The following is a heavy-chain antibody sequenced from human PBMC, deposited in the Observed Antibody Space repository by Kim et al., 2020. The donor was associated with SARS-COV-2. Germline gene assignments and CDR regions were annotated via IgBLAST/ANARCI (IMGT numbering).Heavy chain of an antibody. Sequence: SETLSLTCTVSGGSISNSSYYWGWIRQPPGKGLEWIGSIYYSGSTYYNPSLKSRVTISVDTSKNQFSLKLSSVTAADTAVYYCARHNVGITMIVVVAARFDPWGQGTLVTVSS. CDR3: ARHNVGITMIVVVAARFDP. CDR1: GGSISNSSYY. D-gene: IGHD3-22*01. CDR2: IYYSGST. J-gene: IGHJ5*02. V-gene: IGHV4-39*01.